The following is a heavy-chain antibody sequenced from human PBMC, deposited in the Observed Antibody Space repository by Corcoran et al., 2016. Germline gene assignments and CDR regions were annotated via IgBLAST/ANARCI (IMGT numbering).Heavy chain of an antibody. CDR1: GFTFSSYG. Sequence: QVQLVESGGGVVQPGRSLRLSCAASGFTFSSYGMHWVRQAPGKGLEWVAVIWYDGSNKYYADSVKGRFTISRDNSKNTLYLQMNSMRAEDTAVYYCARDSGSPIAAAGFAFFYYYCMDVWGQGTTVTVSS. CDR3: ARDSGSPIAAAGFAFFYYYCMDV. CDR2: IWYDGSNK. J-gene: IGHJ6*02. D-gene: IGHD6-13*01. V-gene: IGHV3-33*01.